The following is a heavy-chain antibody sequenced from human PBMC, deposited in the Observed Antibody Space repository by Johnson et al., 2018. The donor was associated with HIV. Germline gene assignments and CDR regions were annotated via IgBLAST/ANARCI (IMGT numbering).Heavy chain of an antibody. CDR2: IYDGDAT. Sequence: VQLVESGGGLVQPGGSLRLSCAASGFTFSSNYMSWVRQAPGKGLEWVSIIYDGDATYYADSVKGRFTISRDNAKNTLFLQMNSLRAEDTAVYYCARASDSYCSADCYGDGFQISDQGTKVIVSS. D-gene: IGHD2-21*02. CDR3: ARASDSYCSADCYGDGFQI. J-gene: IGHJ3*02. CDR1: GFTFSSNY. V-gene: IGHV3-66*01.